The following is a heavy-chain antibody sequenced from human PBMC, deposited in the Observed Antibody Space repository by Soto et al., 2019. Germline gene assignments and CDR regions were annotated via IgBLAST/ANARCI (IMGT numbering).Heavy chain of an antibody. V-gene: IGHV3-53*04. CDR3: ARENPTSRLTGYYYLDY. CDR2: IYSGGST. Sequence: EVQLVESGGGLVQPGGSLRLSCAASGFTVSSNFMSWVRQAPGKGLEWVSVIYSGGSTYYADSVKGRFTISRHNSKNTLYLQINTLRAEDTAVYYCARENPTSRLTGYYYLDYWGQGTLVTVSS. J-gene: IGHJ4*02. CDR1: GFTVSSNF. D-gene: IGHD3-9*01.